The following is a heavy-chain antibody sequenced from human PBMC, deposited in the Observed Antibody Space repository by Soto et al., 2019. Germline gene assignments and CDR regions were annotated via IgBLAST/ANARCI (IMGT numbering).Heavy chain of an antibody. CDR2: IYYTGST. V-gene: IGHV4-39*01. Sequence: SETLSLTCTVSGHSISSSNYYWGWIRQPPGKGLEWIGSIYYTGSTYYNPSLKSRVTMSVDASDNQVSLKLNSVTAADTAVYYCARHTSTINLHFDPWGQGTTVTVSS. CDR1: GHSISSSNYY. J-gene: IGHJ5*02. D-gene: IGHD5-12*01. CDR3: ARHTSTINLHFDP.